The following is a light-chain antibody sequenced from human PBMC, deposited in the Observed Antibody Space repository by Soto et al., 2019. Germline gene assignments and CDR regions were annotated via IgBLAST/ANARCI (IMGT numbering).Light chain of an antibody. CDR1: QSISNW. J-gene: IGKJ4*01. CDR3: QQYDSYST. CDR2: KAS. V-gene: IGKV1-5*03. Sequence: DIQMTQSPSTLSASVGDSVTITCRASQSISNWLAGYQQKPGKAPQLLIYKASSLQGVGPSRLSGSGSGTEFTLTISILQPDDVATYYCQQYDSYSTFGGGTKVEIK.